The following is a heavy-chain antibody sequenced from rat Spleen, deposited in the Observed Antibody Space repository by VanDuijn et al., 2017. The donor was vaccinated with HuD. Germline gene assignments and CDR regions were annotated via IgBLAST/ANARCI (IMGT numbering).Heavy chain of an antibody. CDR1: GFILSDYY. D-gene: IGHD1-1*01. CDR2: ISYDHSST. CDR3: ARVGRSRLQGFAN. V-gene: IGHV5-29*01. J-gene: IGHJ3*01. Sequence: EVQLVESDGGLVQPGRSLKLSCVVSGFILSDYYMAWVRQAPTKGLEWVATISYDHSSTYYRDSVKGRFTISRDNAKSTLYLQMDSLRSEDTATYYCARVGRSRLQGFANWGQGTLVTVSS.